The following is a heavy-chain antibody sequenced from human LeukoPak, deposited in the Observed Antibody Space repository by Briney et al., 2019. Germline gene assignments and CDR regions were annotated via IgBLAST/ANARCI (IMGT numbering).Heavy chain of an antibody. V-gene: IGHV4-34*01. CDR2: INHSGST. Sequence: SETLSLTCAVYGGSFSGYYWIWIRQPPGKGLEWVGEINHSGSTNYNPSLKSRVTISVDTSKNQFSLKLSSVTAADTAVYYCARILLGYCSGGSCLNLYYFDYWGQGTLVTVSS. CDR3: ARILLGYCSGGSCLNLYYFDY. CDR1: GGSFSGYY. J-gene: IGHJ4*02. D-gene: IGHD2-15*01.